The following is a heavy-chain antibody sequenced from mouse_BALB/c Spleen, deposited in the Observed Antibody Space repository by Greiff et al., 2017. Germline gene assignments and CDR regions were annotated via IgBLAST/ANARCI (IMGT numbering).Heavy chain of an antibody. CDR1: GFTFSDYG. CDR3: ARDRGSSTLAMDY. D-gene: IGHD1-1*01. CDR2: ISNLAYSI. V-gene: IGHV5-15*02. Sequence: EVKLMESGGGLVQPGGSRKLSCAASGFTFSDYGMAWVRQAPGKGPEWVAFISNLAYSIYYADTVTGRFTISRENAKNTLYLEMSSLRSEDTAMYYCARDRGSSTLAMDYWGQGTSVTVSS. J-gene: IGHJ4*01.